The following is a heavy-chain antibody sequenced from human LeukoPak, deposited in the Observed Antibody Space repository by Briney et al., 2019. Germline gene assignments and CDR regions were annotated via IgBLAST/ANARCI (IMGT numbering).Heavy chain of an antibody. D-gene: IGHD5/OR15-5a*01. CDR3: ARRVLMDV. CDR1: VGSFSGYY. V-gene: IGHV4-34*01. J-gene: IGHJ6*03. CDR2: INHSGST. Sequence: SETLSLTCAVYVGSFSGYYWSWIRQPPGKGLEWIGEINHSGSTNYNPSLKSRVTISVDTSKNQFSLKLSSVTAADTAVYYCARRVLMDVWGKGTTVTISS.